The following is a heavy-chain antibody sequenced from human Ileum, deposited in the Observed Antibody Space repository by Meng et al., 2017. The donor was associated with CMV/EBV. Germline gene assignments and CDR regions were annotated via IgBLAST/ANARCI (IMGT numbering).Heavy chain of an antibody. CDR1: GGPFSGYY. Sequence: QVHLRQAGAGFLNPSDTLSLPCAVYGGPFSGYYWIWIRQPPGKGLEWIGEINHSGSTNYNPSLKSRVTISVDTSKNQFFLKLSSVTAADTAVYYCARGVAGGPFDYWGQGTLVTVSS. D-gene: IGHD2-15*01. CDR3: ARGVAGGPFDY. CDR2: INHSGST. V-gene: IGHV4-34*01. J-gene: IGHJ4*02.